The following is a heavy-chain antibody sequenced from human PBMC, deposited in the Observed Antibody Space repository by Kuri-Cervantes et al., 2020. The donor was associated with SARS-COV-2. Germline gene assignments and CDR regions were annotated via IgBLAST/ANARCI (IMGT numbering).Heavy chain of an antibody. CDR1: GFISSDYY. D-gene: IGHD7-27*01. CDR3: ARDLRLGKSLDY. J-gene: IGHJ4*02. V-gene: IGHV3-11*04. Sequence: GGSLRLSCTASGFISSDYYVTWIRQAPGKGLEWVSNIGPSGTTKYYADSVKGRFTISRDNAKNSLYLQMSSLRAEDTAVYYCARDLRLGKSLDYWGQGTLVTVSS. CDR2: IGPSGTTK.